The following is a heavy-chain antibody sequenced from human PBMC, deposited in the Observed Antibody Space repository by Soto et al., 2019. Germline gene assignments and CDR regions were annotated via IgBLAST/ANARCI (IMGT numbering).Heavy chain of an antibody. CDR1: GFTFSSYG. Sequence: LRLSCAASGFTFSSYGMHWVRQAPGKGLEWVAVISYDGSNKYYADSVKGRFTISRDNSKNTLYLQMNSLRAEDTAVYYCANGREIGCFDYWGQGTLVTVSS. D-gene: IGHD2-15*01. V-gene: IGHV3-30*18. J-gene: IGHJ4*02. CDR3: ANGREIGCFDY. CDR2: ISYDGSNK.